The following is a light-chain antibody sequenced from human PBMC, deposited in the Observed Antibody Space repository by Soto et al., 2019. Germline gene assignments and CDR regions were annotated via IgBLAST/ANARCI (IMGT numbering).Light chain of an antibody. V-gene: IGKV1-39*01. CDR2: DAS. CDR1: QDISNY. J-gene: IGKJ4*01. CDR3: QQSYSTPT. Sequence: DIQMTQSPSSLSASVGDRVTITCQASQDISNYLNWYQQKPGKAPKLLIYDASNLETGVPSRFRGSGSGTDFTLTISSLQPEDFATYYCQQSYSTPTFGGGTRWIS.